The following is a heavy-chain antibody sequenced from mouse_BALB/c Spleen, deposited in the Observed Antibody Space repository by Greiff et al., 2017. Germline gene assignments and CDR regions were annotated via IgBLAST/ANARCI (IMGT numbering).Heavy chain of an antibody. CDR3: ARDGLYGYYAMDY. Sequence: EVQLQESGPGLVKPSQSLSLTCTVTGFSITSDYAWNWLRQFPGNKLEWMGYISYSGSTSYNPSLKSRISITRDTSKNQFFLQLNSVTTEDTATYYCARDGLYGYYAMDYWGQGTSVTVSS. CDR2: ISYSGST. J-gene: IGHJ4*01. CDR1: GFSITSDYA. V-gene: IGHV3-2*02. D-gene: IGHD1-1*01.